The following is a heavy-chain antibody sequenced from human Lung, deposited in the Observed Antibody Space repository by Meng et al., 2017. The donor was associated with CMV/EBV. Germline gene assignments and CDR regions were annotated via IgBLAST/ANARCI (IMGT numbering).Heavy chain of an antibody. J-gene: IGHJ4*02. CDR3: AHSARYYSSGIYYVPFDY. CDR1: LRTCGAG. Sequence: LRTCGAGVGCIRQPPGKALAWLALIYWNDDKRYSPSLKNRFTITKDTSGNRVVLTMTNLDPADTGTYYCAHSARYYSSGIYYVPFDYWGQGTLVTVSS. V-gene: IGHV2-5*01. CDR2: IYWNDDK. D-gene: IGHD3-10*01.